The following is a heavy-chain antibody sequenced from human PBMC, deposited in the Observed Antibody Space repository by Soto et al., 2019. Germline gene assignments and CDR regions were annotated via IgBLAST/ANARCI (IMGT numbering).Heavy chain of an antibody. Sequence: PSQTLSLTCDISGDSVSSNSVAWNWIRQSPSRGLEWLGRTYYRSKWYNDYAVSVKSRITINPDTSKNQFSLQLNFVGPEDTAVYFCARRGTGYYFDYWGQGTLVTVSS. CDR1: GDSVSSNSVA. J-gene: IGHJ4*02. CDR2: TYYRSKWYN. CDR3: ARRGTGYYFDY. V-gene: IGHV6-1*01. D-gene: IGHD3-9*01.